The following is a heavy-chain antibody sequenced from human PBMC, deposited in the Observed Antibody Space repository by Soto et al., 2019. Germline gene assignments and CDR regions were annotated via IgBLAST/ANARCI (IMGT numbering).Heavy chain of an antibody. CDR3: ARGPGGSSWSLDY. Sequence: PGGSLRLSCAASGFTFSDYYMSWIRQAPGKGLEWVSYISSSSSYTNYADSVKGRFTISRDNAKNSLYLQMNSLRAEDTAVYYCARGPGGSSWSLDYWGQGTLVTVSS. CDR2: ISSSSSYT. D-gene: IGHD6-13*01. J-gene: IGHJ4*02. CDR1: GFTFSDYY. V-gene: IGHV3-11*05.